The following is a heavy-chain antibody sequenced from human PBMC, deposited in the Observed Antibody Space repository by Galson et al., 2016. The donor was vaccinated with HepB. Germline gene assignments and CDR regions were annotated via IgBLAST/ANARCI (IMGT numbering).Heavy chain of an antibody. D-gene: IGHD5-12*01. CDR2: IGSSAITK. V-gene: IGHV3-11*04. J-gene: IGHJ4*02. CDR3: ARVKWLRGSVAFDY. CDR1: GFTFSDYY. Sequence: SLRLSCAASGFTFSDYYMSWIRQAPGKGLEWVSYIGSSAITKYYADSVKGRFTISRDNTKDSLFLQMNSLRAEDTAVYYCARVKWLRGSVAFDYWGQGTLVTVSS.